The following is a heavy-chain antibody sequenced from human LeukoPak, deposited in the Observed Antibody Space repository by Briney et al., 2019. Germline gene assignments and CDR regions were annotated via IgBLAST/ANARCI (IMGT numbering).Heavy chain of an antibody. CDR3: ARERGSWSGYYNDY. V-gene: IGHV1-69*05. J-gene: IGHJ4*02. D-gene: IGHD3-3*01. Sequence: VASVKVSCKASGGTFSSYAISWVRQAPGQGLEWMGRIIPIFGTANYAQKFQGRVTITTDESTSTAYMELNSLRSEDTAVYFCARERGSWSGYYNDYWGQGTLVTVSS. CDR2: IIPIFGTA. CDR1: GGTFSSYA.